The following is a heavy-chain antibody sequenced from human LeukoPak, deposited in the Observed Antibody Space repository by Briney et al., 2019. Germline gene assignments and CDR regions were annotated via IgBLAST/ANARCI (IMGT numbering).Heavy chain of an antibody. CDR1: GFTFSDYY. Sequence: GGSLRLSCAASGFTFSDYYMSWVRQAPGKGLEWVAVISFDGTNKHSADSVKGRFTISRDISKNTLYLQMNSLRPEDTAVYYCATSRILSAGNFDYWGQGTLVTVSS. J-gene: IGHJ4*02. V-gene: IGHV3-30*03. D-gene: IGHD1-14*01. CDR3: ATSRILSAGNFDY. CDR2: ISFDGTNK.